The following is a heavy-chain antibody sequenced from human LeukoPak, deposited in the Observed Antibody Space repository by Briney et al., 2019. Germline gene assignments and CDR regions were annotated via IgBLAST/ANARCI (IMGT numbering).Heavy chain of an antibody. CDR3: AKGGPIVATIMVDY. CDR2: ISWNSGSI. Sequence: GRSLRLSCAASGFTFDDYAMHWVRQAPGKGLEWVSGISWNSGSIGYADSVKGRFTISRDNAKNSLYLQMNSLRAEDTALYYCAKGGPIVATIMVDYWGQGTLVTVSS. V-gene: IGHV3-9*01. CDR1: GFTFDDYA. J-gene: IGHJ4*02. D-gene: IGHD5-12*01.